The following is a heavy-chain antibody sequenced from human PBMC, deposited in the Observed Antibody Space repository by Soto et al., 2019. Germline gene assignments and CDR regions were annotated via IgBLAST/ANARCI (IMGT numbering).Heavy chain of an antibody. CDR1: GFSLSTSGVG. J-gene: IGHJ5*02. Sequence: SGPTLVNPTQTLTLTCTFSGFSLSTSGVGVGWIRQPPGKALEWLALIYWDDDKRYSPSLKSRLTITKDTSKNQVVLTMTNMDPVDTATYYCAHRPSGTTSPLGWNSYFQSKKENWFDPWGQGTLVTVSS. CDR2: IYWDDDK. V-gene: IGHV2-5*02. CDR3: AHRPSGTTSPLGWNSYFQSKKENWFDP. D-gene: IGHD1-7*01.